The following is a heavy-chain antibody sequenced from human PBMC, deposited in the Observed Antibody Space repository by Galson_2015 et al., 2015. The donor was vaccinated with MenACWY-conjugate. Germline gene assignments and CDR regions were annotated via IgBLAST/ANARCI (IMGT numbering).Heavy chain of an antibody. J-gene: IGHJ3*02. CDR3: TTAAMTPAFDI. CDR2: IKGKTDGGTT. Sequence: SLRLSCAASGFTFSSYAMSWVRQAPGKGLEWVGRIKGKTDGGTTDYAAPVKGRFTISRDDSKNTLYLQMNSLKTEDTAVYYCTTAAMTPAFDIWGQGTMVTASS. V-gene: IGHV3-15*01. CDR1: GFTFSSYA. D-gene: IGHD6-25*01.